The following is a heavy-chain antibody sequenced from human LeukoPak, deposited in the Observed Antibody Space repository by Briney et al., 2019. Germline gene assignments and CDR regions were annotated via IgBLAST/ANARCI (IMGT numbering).Heavy chain of an antibody. CDR2: ISAYNGNT. Sequence: ASVKVSCKASGYTFTSYGISWVRQAPGQGLERMGWISAYNGNTNYAQKLQGRVTMTREISTSTAYMELQSLTSDDTAVYYCARADIIVVAGSTPVGSGFEYWGQGALITVS. CDR1: GYTFTSYG. J-gene: IGHJ4*02. D-gene: IGHD2-15*01. V-gene: IGHV1-18*01. CDR3: ARADIIVVAGSTPVGSGFEY.